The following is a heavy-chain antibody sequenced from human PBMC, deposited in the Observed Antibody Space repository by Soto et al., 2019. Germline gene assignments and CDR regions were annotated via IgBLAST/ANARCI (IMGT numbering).Heavy chain of an antibody. V-gene: IGHV4-59*11. Sequence: SEPLSHTGTVSGGYISSHCWTWIRQPPGKGLEWIGYVYNSGSTNYNPSLKSRVTISEDTSKSQFSLKVNSMTAADTAVYYCARYRREAVAGYTLDNWGQGILVTV. CDR1: GGYISSHC. J-gene: IGHJ4*02. CDR2: VYNSGST. CDR3: ARYRREAVAGYTLDN. D-gene: IGHD6-13*01.